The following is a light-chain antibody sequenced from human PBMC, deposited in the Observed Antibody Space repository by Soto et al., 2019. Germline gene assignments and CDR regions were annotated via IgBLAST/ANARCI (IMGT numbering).Light chain of an antibody. CDR2: GAS. CDR3: QQYGSSPMYT. J-gene: IGKJ2*01. Sequence: EIVLTQSPGTLSLSPGERATLSCRASQSVSSSYLAWYQQKPGQAPRLLIYGASSRATGIPDRFSGSGSGTDLTLTISRLEPEDFAVYYCQQYGSSPMYTFCQGTKLEIK. V-gene: IGKV3-20*01. CDR1: QSVSSSY.